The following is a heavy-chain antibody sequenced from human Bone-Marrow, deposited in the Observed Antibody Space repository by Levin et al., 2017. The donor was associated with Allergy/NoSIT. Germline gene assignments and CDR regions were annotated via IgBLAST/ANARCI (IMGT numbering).Heavy chain of an antibody. V-gene: IGHV3-23*01. D-gene: IGHD3-3*01. Sequence: GESLKISCAASGFTFDTYALNWVRQAPGKGLEWVSIIDGSGGSTHYADSVKGRFTLSRDNSKNTVYLQMSSLRVEDTAVYYCAKSPGGHGCWSGSYPPATVVDYWGQGTLVTVS. CDR1: GFTFDTYA. CDR3: AKSPGGHGCWSGSYPPATVVDY. CDR2: IDGSGGST. J-gene: IGHJ4*02.